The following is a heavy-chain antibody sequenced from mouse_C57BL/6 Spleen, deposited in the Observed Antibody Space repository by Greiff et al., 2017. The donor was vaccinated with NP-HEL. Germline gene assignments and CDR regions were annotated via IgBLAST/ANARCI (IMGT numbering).Heavy chain of an antibody. Sequence: VMLVESGPGLVAPSQSLSITCTVSGFSLTSYGVDWVRQSPGKGLEWLGVIWGVGSTNYNLALKSRLSISKDNSKSQVFLKMNSLETDDTAMYYCASEGVTTGFAYWGQGTLVTVSA. CDR3: ASEGVTTGFAY. V-gene: IGHV2-6*01. CDR2: IWGVGST. D-gene: IGHD2-2*01. CDR1: GFSLTSYG. J-gene: IGHJ3*01.